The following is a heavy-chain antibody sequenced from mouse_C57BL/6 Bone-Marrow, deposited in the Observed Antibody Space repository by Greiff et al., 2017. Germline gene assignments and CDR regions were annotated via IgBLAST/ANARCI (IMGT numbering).Heavy chain of an antibody. CDR3: ARGYYGSDWYFDV. Sequence: QVQLQQSGAELAKPGASVKLSCKASGYTFTSYWMHWVKQRPGQGLEWIGYINPSSGYTKYNQKFKDKAPLTADKSSSTAYMQLSSLTYEDSAVYYCARGYYGSDWYFDVWGTGTTVTVSS. CDR1: GYTFTSYW. V-gene: IGHV1-7*01. J-gene: IGHJ1*03. D-gene: IGHD1-1*01. CDR2: INPSSGYT.